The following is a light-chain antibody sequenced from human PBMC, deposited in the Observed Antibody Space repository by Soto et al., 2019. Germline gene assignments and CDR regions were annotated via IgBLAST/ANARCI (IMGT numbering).Light chain of an antibody. CDR2: DAS. CDR1: QSISSW. J-gene: IGKJ1*01. Sequence: IPMTQSPASLSASIGDRVPITCRASQSISSWLAWYQQKPGKAPKVLIYDASSLESGVPQRFSGSGSGTEFTLTISSLQTDDFSTYYCQQYHSYWPFGQGAKVAIK. V-gene: IGKV1-5*01. CDR3: QQYHSYWP.